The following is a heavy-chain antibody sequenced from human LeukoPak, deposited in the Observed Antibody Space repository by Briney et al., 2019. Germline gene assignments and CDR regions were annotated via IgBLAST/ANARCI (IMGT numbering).Heavy chain of an antibody. CDR2: ISGSGSR. D-gene: IGHD1-26*01. CDR1: GFTFSSDA. CDR3: AKGLQWELPFDY. V-gene: IGHV3-23*01. Sequence: PGGSLRLSCAASGFTFSSDAMSWVRQAPGKGLEWVSAISGSGSRYYADSVKGRFTISRDNSKNTLYLQMNSLKAEDTAVYYCAKGLQWELPFDYWGQGTLVTVSS. J-gene: IGHJ4*02.